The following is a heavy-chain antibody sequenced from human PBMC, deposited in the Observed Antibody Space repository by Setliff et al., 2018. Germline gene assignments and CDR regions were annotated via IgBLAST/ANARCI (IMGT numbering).Heavy chain of an antibody. V-gene: IGHV3-66*04. CDR1: ESTVNSNF. Sequence: GGSLRLSCVGSESTVNSNFMTWVRQAPGQGLEWLSVIYIGGQTFYADSVKGRFSISRDDSKNSLFLHMKSVRPDDTAMYYCARQTGLGGHNLKDDTFYGVDVWGQGTTVTVSS. J-gene: IGHJ6*02. CDR3: ARQTGLGGHNLKDDTFYGVDV. CDR2: IYIGGQT. D-gene: IGHD1-1*01.